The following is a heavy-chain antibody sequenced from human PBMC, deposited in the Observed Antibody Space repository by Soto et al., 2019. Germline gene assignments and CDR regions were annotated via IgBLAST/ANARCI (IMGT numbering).Heavy chain of an antibody. J-gene: IGHJ4*02. D-gene: IGHD3-22*01. CDR3: ARGPFYYDSSGYYY. CDR1: GGSFSGYY. V-gene: IGHV4-34*01. Sequence: SETLSLTCAVYGGSFSGYYLTWIRQPPGTGLEWIGEINHSGSTNYNPSLKSRVTISVDTSKNQFSLKLTSVTAADTAVYYCARGPFYYDSSGYYYWGQGTLVTVSS. CDR2: INHSGST.